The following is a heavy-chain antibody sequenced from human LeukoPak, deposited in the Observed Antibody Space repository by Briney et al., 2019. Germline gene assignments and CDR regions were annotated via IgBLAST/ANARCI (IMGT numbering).Heavy chain of an antibody. Sequence: ASVKVSCKASNYTFTSYGISWVRQAPGQGLEWMAWINAYNGDTNYAQKFQGRVTLTTDTSTSTAYMELRSLRSDDTAVYYCARDGSGVWFNYWGQGTLVTVSS. V-gene: IGHV1-18*01. J-gene: IGHJ4*02. CDR2: INAYNGDT. CDR1: NYTFTSYG. D-gene: IGHD3-10*01. CDR3: ARDGSGVWFNY.